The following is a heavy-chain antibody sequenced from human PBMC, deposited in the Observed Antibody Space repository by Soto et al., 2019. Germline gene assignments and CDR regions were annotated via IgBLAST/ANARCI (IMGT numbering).Heavy chain of an antibody. D-gene: IGHD1-20*01. Sequence: ASVKVSCKASGYTFTSYAMHWVRQAPGQRLEWMGWINAGNGNTKYSQKFQGRVTITRDTSASTAYMELSSLRSEDTAVYYCARGRFVTGSPLDYWGQGTLVTVPS. CDR3: ARGRFVTGSPLDY. V-gene: IGHV1-3*01. CDR2: INAGNGNT. CDR1: GYTFTSYA. J-gene: IGHJ4*02.